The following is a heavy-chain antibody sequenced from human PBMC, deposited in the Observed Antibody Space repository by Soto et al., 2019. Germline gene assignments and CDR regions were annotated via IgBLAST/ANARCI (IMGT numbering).Heavy chain of an antibody. CDR3: ARSTGLDIVLIDY. CDR1: GGTXISYA. Sequence: SXKVSFKAAGGTXISYAIGRVRQAPGQGLEWMGGIIPIFGTANYAQKFQGRVTITADESTSTAYMELISLRSEDTDVYYCARSTGLDIVLIDYWGQGTLVTVSS. V-gene: IGHV1-69*13. D-gene: IGHD2-8*01. CDR2: IIPIFGTA. J-gene: IGHJ4*02.